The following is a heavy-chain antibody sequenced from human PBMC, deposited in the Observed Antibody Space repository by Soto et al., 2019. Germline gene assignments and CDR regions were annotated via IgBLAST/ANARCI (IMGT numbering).Heavy chain of an antibody. Sequence: GGSLRLSCAASGFTFSSYSMHWVRQAPGKGLEWVAVISYDGSNKYYADSVKGRFTISRDNSKNTLYLQMNSLRAEDTAVYYCARDRRLRFLEWLLYRTGGMDVWGQGTTVTVSS. CDR3: ARDRRLRFLEWLLYRTGGMDV. V-gene: IGHV3-30-3*01. CDR1: GFTFSSYS. J-gene: IGHJ6*02. D-gene: IGHD3-3*01. CDR2: ISYDGSNK.